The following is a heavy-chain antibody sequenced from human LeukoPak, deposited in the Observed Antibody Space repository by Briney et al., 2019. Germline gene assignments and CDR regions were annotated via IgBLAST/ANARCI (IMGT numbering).Heavy chain of an antibody. D-gene: IGHD6-13*01. Sequence: GGSLRLPCAASGFTFSSYAMWWARQAPGKGLQWVANIKHDGSEQYYVDSVKGRFTISRDNARNSLYLQMNSLGVEDTAVYYCKSGGAAPGAFDYWGQGALVTVSS. CDR2: IKHDGSEQ. J-gene: IGHJ4*02. CDR3: KSGGAAPGAFDY. CDR1: GFTFSSYA. V-gene: IGHV3-7*01.